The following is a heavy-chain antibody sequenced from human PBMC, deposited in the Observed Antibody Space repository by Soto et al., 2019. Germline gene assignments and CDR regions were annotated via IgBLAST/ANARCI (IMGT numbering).Heavy chain of an antibody. CDR3: ARDPPGLAYYDFWSGYSPDN. Sequence: EVQLVESGGGLVKPGGSLRLSCAASGFTFSSYSMNWVRQAPGKGLEWVSSISSSSSYIYYADSVKGRFTISRDNAKNSLYLQMNSLRAEDTAVYYCARDPPGLAYYDFWSGYSPDNWGQGTLVTVSS. D-gene: IGHD3-3*01. J-gene: IGHJ4*02. V-gene: IGHV3-21*01. CDR1: GFTFSSYS. CDR2: ISSSSSYI.